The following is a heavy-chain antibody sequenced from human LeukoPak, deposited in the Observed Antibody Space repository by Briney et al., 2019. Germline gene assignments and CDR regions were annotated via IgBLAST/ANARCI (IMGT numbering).Heavy chain of an antibody. Sequence: SETLSLTCTVSGGSISSSSYYWGWIRQPPGTGLEWIGSIYYSGSTYYNPSLKSRVTISVDTSKNQFSLKLSSVTAADTAVYYCARGPDYDYVWGSSPPDYWGQGTLVTVSS. J-gene: IGHJ4*02. D-gene: IGHD3-16*01. CDR2: IYYSGST. V-gene: IGHV4-39*01. CDR3: ARGPDYDYVWGSSPPDY. CDR1: GGSISSSSYY.